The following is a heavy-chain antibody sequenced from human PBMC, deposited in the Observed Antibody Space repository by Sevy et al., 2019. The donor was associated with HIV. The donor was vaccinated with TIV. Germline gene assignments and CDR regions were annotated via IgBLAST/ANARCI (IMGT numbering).Heavy chain of an antibody. CDR2: IYYSGST. CDR3: ASSFYYDSSGYIDY. D-gene: IGHD3-22*01. Sequence: SETLSLTCTVSGGSISSSSYYWGWIRQPPGKGLEWIGSIYYSGSTYYNPSLKSRVTISVDTSKNQLSLKLSSVTAADTAVYYCASSFYYDSSGYIDYWGQGTLVTVSS. CDR1: GGSISSSSYY. V-gene: IGHV4-39*01. J-gene: IGHJ4*02.